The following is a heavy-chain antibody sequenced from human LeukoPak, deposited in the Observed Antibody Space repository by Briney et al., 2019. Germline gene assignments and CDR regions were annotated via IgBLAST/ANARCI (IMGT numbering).Heavy chain of an antibody. J-gene: IGHJ3*02. CDR3: ARDEGGSSYII. V-gene: IGHV3-7*01. D-gene: IGHD1-26*01. CDR1: GFTFSSYS. CDR2: IKQDGTEK. Sequence: GGSLRLSCAASGFTFSSYSMNWVRQAPGQGLEWVANIKQDGTEKSYVDSVKGRFTISRDNAKNSLYLQMNGLRAEDTAVYYCARDEGGSSYIIWGQGTMVTVSS.